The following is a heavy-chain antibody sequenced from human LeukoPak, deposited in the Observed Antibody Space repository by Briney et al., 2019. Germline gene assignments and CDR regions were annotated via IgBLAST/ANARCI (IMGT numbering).Heavy chain of an antibody. CDR3: ARGGYSGYDWVDY. J-gene: IGHJ4*02. D-gene: IGHD5-12*01. CDR2: ISSSSSYT. V-gene: IGHV3-21*05. Sequence: GGSLRLSCAASGFTFSRYEMNWVRQAPGKGLEWVSYISSSSSYTNYADSVKGRFTISRDNAKNSLYLQMNSLRAEDTAVYYCARGGYSGYDWVDYWGQGTLVTVSS. CDR1: GFTFSRYE.